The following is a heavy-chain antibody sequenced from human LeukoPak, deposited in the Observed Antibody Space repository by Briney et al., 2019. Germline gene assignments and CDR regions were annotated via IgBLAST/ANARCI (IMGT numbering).Heavy chain of an antibody. CDR2: IYSGGST. V-gene: IGHV3-53*01. CDR1: GFTFGDYA. Sequence: GGSLRLSCKASGFTFGDYAMSWVRQAPGKGLEWVSIIYSGGSTFYADSVKGRFTISRDNSKNTLYLQMNSLRAEDTAVYYCARGGSYLSAFDIWGQGTMVTVSS. J-gene: IGHJ3*02. D-gene: IGHD1-26*01. CDR3: ARGGSYLSAFDI.